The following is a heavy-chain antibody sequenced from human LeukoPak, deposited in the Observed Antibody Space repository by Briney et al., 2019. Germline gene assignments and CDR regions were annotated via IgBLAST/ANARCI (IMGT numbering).Heavy chain of an antibody. D-gene: IGHD3-22*01. V-gene: IGHV1-2*02. CDR3: ARTLVVINDAFGI. J-gene: IGHJ3*02. Sequence: GASVKVSCKASGYTFTGYYMHWVRQAPGQGLEWMGWINPNSGGTNYAQKFQGRVSMTGDTSISTAYMELSRLRSDDTAVYYCARTLVVINDAFGIWGQGTMVTVSS. CDR1: GYTFTGYY. CDR2: INPNSGGT.